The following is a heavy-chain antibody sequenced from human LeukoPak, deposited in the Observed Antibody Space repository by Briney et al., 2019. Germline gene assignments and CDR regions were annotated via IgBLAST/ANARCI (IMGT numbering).Heavy chain of an antibody. J-gene: IGHJ2*01. D-gene: IGHD3-22*01. CDR3: AGYDSRGYPHFDL. V-gene: IGHV4-59*08. Sequence: SETLSLTCTVSGASIKPFSWTWIRQPPGKGLEWIGNIYYSGSTNYNPSLKSRLAISLDTSKKQFSLMLNSVTAADTAVYYCAGYDSRGYPHFDLWGRGTLVTVSS. CDR2: IYYSGST. CDR1: GASIKPFS.